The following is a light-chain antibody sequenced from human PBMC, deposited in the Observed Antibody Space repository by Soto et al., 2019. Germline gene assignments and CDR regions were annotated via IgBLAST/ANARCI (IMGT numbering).Light chain of an antibody. Sequence: QSALTQPPSSSGSPGQSVTISCTGTSSDVGGYNFVSWYQQHPGKAPKLIIYEVTKRPSGVPDRFSASKSGNTASLTVSGLQAEDEADYYCRSYSGTNNYVFGTATKVTVL. CDR2: EVT. CDR3: RSYSGTNNYV. CDR1: SSDVGGYNF. J-gene: IGLJ1*01. V-gene: IGLV2-8*01.